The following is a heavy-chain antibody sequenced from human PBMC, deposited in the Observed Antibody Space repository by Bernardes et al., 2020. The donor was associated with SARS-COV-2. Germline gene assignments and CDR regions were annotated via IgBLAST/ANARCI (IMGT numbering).Heavy chain of an antibody. CDR3: VRDPYLGSGSYPQPYWYFDL. D-gene: IGHD3-10*01. CDR2: INSGGDST. Sequence: GWSLRLSCSASGFTFRTFDMHWVRQAPGKGLEYVSTINSGGDSTFYINTVKGRFTISRDNSKNTVYLQMSSLRPDDTATYFCVRDPYLGSGSYPQPYWYFDLWGRGTLVTVSS. V-gene: IGHV3-64D*06. J-gene: IGHJ2*01. CDR1: GFTFRTFD.